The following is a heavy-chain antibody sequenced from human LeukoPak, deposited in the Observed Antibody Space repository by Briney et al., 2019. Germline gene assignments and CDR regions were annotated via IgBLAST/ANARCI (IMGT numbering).Heavy chain of an antibody. J-gene: IGHJ4*02. V-gene: IGHV3-74*01. CDR2: INSDGSWT. CDR3: VSFYETY. CDR1: GFTFSSYW. D-gene: IGHD2-2*01. Sequence: GGSLRLSCAASGFTFSSYWMHWVRQAPGKGLAWVSHINSDGSWTSYADSVKGRFTISKDNAKNTVYLQMNNLRAEDTAVYYCVSFYETYWGRGTLVTVSS.